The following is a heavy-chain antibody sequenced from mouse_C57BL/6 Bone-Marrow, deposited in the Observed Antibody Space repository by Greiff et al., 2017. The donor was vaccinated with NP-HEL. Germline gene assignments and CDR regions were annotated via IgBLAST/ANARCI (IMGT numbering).Heavy chain of an antibody. J-gene: IGHJ1*01. D-gene: IGHD2-1*01. CDR2: ILPGSGST. Sequence: QVQLQQSGAELMKPGASVKLSCKATGYTFTGYWIEWVKQRPGHGLEWIGEILPGSGSTNYNEKFKGKATFTADTSSNTAYMQLSSLTTEDSAIYYCARSPIYYGNYEGYFDVWGAGTTVTVSS. CDR3: ARSPIYYGNYEGYFDV. V-gene: IGHV1-9*01. CDR1: GYTFTGYW.